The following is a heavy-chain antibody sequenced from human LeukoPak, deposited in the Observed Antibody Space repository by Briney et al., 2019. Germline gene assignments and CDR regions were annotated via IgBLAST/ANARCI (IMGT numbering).Heavy chain of an antibody. V-gene: IGHV4-38-2*02. CDR1: GYSISSGYY. D-gene: IGHD1-1*01. Sequence: SETLSLTCTVSGYSISSGYYWGWIRQPPGKGLEWIGSIYHSGSTHFNPSLKSRVTISVDTSKNQFSLKLSSVTAADTAVYYCARDPDWNPLDYWGQGTLVTVSS. CDR3: ARDPDWNPLDY. CDR2: IYHSGST. J-gene: IGHJ4*02.